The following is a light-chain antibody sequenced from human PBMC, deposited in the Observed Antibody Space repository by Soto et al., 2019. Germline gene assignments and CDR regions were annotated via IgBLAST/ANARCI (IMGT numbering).Light chain of an antibody. J-gene: IGLJ3*02. CDR3: GTWDSSLSAGV. CDR1: SSNIGNNY. Sequence: QSVLTQPPSVSAAPGQKVTISCSGSSSNIGNNYVSWYQQLPGTAPPLLIYANNKRPSGIPDRFSGSKSGTSATLGITGLQTGDEADYYCGTWDSSLSAGVFGGGTTVTVL. CDR2: ANN. V-gene: IGLV1-51*01.